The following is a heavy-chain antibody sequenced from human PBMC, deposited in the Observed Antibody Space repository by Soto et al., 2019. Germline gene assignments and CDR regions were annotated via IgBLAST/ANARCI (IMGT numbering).Heavy chain of an antibody. CDR3: VKDRFGGTSGYFDS. J-gene: IGHJ4*02. CDR2: ISSNGGSI. CDR1: GFTFSSYA. V-gene: IGHV3-64D*06. Sequence: EVQLVEAGGGLVQPGGSLRLSCSASGFTFSSYALHWVRQAPGKGLEYVSGISSNGGSIFYADSVKGRFTISRDNSKNILYLQMTGLRVDDTADYSCVKDRFGGTSGYFDSWGQGTLVTVSS. D-gene: IGHD2-15*01.